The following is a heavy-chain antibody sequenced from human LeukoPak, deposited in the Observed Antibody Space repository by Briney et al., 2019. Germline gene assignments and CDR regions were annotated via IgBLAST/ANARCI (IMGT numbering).Heavy chain of an antibody. Sequence: PGGSLSLSCAASGFTFSSYAMSWVRQAPGKGLEWVSAISGSGGSTYYADSVKGRFTISRDNSKNTLYLQMNSLRAEDTAVYYCAKDRGVPAARPRLSAFDIWGQGTMVTVSS. CDR2: ISGSGGST. V-gene: IGHV3-23*01. J-gene: IGHJ3*02. D-gene: IGHD2-2*01. CDR1: GFTFSSYA. CDR3: AKDRGVPAARPRLSAFDI.